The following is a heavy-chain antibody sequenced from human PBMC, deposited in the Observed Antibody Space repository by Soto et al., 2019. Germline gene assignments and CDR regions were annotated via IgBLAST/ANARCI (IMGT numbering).Heavy chain of an antibody. CDR2: IYYGWNT. CDR1: GGSISDYY. V-gene: IGHV4-59*01. Sequence: SETLSLTCSVSGGSISDYYWSWIRQPPGKGLEWIGYIYYGWNTNYNPSLKSRVTISVDTSKNQFSLKLISVTAADAAVYYCARDREYYESSGLYFDYWGQGTLVTVSS. CDR3: ARDREYYESSGLYFDY. D-gene: IGHD3-22*01. J-gene: IGHJ4*02.